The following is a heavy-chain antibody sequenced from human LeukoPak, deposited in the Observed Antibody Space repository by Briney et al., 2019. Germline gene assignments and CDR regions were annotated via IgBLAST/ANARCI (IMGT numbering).Heavy chain of an antibody. D-gene: IGHD2-2*01. CDR3: ARGPHCSTTSCYSFDY. Sequence: ASATVSCKASGYTFTAYYMHWVRQAPGQGLEWMGWINPTGGATNYAQNFQGRVTMTRDTSITTAYMELSRLRSDDTAVFYCARGPHCSTTSCYSFDYWGQGNLVTVSS. J-gene: IGHJ4*02. CDR1: GYTFTAYY. CDR2: INPTGGAT. V-gene: IGHV1-2*02.